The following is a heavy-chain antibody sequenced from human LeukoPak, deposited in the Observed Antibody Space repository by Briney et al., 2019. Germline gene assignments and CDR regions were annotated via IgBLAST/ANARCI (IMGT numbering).Heavy chain of an antibody. D-gene: IGHD2-21*01. Sequence: PSETLSLTCTVSGGSLSSSSYYWGWIRQPPGKGLELIGSNYYSGSTYYNPSLKIRVTISVDTSKNQFSLKLSSVTAAGTAVYYCARHALGDYVNYWGQGTLVTVSS. J-gene: IGHJ4*02. CDR2: NYYSGST. CDR3: ARHALGDYVNY. V-gene: IGHV4-39*01. CDR1: GGSLSSSSYY.